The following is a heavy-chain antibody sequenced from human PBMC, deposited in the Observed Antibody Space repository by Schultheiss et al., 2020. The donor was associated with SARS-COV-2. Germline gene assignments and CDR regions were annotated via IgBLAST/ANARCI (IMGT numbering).Heavy chain of an antibody. J-gene: IGHJ4*02. V-gene: IGHV4-30-4*08. Sequence: LRLSCAASGFTFSDYYMSWIRQAPGKGLEWIGYIYYSGSTYYNPSLKSRVTISVDTSKNQFSLKLSSVTAADTAVYYCARAGYSSGWPDYWGQGTLGTVSS. D-gene: IGHD6-19*01. CDR2: IYYSGST. CDR1: GFTFSDYY. CDR3: ARAGYSSGWPDY.